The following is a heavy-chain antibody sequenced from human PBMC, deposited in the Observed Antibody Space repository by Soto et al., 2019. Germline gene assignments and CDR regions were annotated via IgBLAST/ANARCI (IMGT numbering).Heavy chain of an antibody. CDR1: GGSISSYY. V-gene: IGHV4-59*01. CDR3: ARGEYRCGGDCYSPDI. D-gene: IGHD2-21*02. J-gene: IGHJ3*02. CDR2: IYYSGST. Sequence: SETLSLTCTVSGGSISSYYWSWIRQPPGKGLEWIGYIYYSGSTNYNPSLKSRVTISVDTSKNQFSLKLSSVTAADTAVYYCARGEYRCGGDCYSPDIWGQGTMVTVSS.